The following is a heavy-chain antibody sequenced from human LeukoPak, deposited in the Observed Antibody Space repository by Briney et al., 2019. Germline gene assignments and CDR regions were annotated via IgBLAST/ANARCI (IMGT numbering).Heavy chain of an antibody. Sequence: SETLSLTCTVAGGSISSYYWSWIRQPPGKGVEWSGYIYYSGSTNYNPSLKSRVTISVDTSKNQFSLKLSSVTAADTAVYYCARSGPQYYDFWSGYYYYMDVWGKGTTVTVSS. J-gene: IGHJ6*03. D-gene: IGHD3-3*01. V-gene: IGHV4-59*01. CDR1: GGSISSYY. CDR2: IYYSGST. CDR3: ARSGPQYYDFWSGYYYYMDV.